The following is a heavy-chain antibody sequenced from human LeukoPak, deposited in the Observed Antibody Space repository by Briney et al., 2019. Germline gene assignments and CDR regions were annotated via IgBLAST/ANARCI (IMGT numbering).Heavy chain of an antibody. D-gene: IGHD5-18*01. CDR1: GFTFSNYG. V-gene: IGHV3-23*01. CDR3: AKDRAWLQFWS. CDR2: ISPSGDIT. Sequence: PGGSLRLSCAASGFTFSNYGVNWVRQAPGKGLEWVSGISPSGDITYYADSVKGRFTISRDNSKNTVYLQVNSLRAEDTAVFYCAKDRAWLQFWSWGQGTLVTVSS. J-gene: IGHJ4*02.